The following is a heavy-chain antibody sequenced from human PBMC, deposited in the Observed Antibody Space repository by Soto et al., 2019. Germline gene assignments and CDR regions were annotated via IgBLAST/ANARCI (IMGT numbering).Heavy chain of an antibody. V-gene: IGHV1-18*04. Sequence: QVKLVQSGAEVKKPGASVKVSCKASGYTFTSYGISWVRQAPGQGLEWTGWISAYNGNTNYAQKLQGRVTMTTDTYTSTVYMELRSLRSDDTAVYYCARDRRGSSRSGFDYWGQGTLVTVSS. CDR2: ISAYNGNT. J-gene: IGHJ4*02. CDR1: GYTFTSYG. CDR3: ARDRRGSSRSGFDY. D-gene: IGHD6-6*01.